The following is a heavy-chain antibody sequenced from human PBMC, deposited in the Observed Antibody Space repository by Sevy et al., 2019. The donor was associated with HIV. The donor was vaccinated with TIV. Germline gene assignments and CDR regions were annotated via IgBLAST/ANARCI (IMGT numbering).Heavy chain of an antibody. Sequence: GVSLRLSCAASGFTFSGAAMFWVRQASGKGLEWIGRIRSKANNYATVYGASVKGRFIISRDDSKNTTYLQMNSLKIEDTAVYYCTAGDLGRFDYWGRGSLVTVSS. CDR1: GFTFSGAA. CDR3: TAGDLGRFDY. CDR2: IRSKANNYAT. D-gene: IGHD3-16*01. J-gene: IGHJ4*02. V-gene: IGHV3-73*01.